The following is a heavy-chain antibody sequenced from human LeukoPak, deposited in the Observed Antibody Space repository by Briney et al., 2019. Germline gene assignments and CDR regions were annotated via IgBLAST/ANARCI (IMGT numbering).Heavy chain of an antibody. CDR1: GASVSGSAYY. CDR3: ARLGYSHGSYYFDY. V-gene: IGHV4-39*07. D-gene: IGHD5-18*01. CDR2: IYYSGST. J-gene: IGHJ4*02. Sequence: PSETLSLICTVSGASVSGSAYYWGWIRQPPGKGLEWIGNIYYSGSTYYNESLESRVTISVDTSKNQFSLKLSSVTAADTAVYYCARLGYSHGSYYFDYWGQGTLVTVSS.